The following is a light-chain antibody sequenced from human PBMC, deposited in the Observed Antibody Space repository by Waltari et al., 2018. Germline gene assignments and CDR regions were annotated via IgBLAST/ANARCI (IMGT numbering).Light chain of an antibody. CDR1: ELGDKF. V-gene: IGLV3-1*01. J-gene: IGLJ2*01. CDR3: QAWDSSTLV. CDR2: QDN. Sequence: SYELTQPPSVSVSPGQTASITCSGNELGDKFTSWYQQRQGKSPVLFIYQDNKLPPGISERFSGSNSGNTATPTVTGTQATDEADYYCQAWDSSTLVFGGGTKLIVL.